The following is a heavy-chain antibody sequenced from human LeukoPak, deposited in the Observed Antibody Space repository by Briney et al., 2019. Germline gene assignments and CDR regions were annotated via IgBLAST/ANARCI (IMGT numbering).Heavy chain of an antibody. J-gene: IGHJ4*02. CDR2: IYYSGST. CDR1: GGSISSGGYY. V-gene: IGHV4-31*03. Sequence: PSETLSLTCTVSGGSISSGGYYWSWIRQYPANVLDWLGYIYYSGSTHYNPSLKGRVTISVDTSKNQFSLKLSSVTAADTAVYYCARELVVPAATFDYWGQGTLVTVSS. D-gene: IGHD2-2*01. CDR3: ARELVVPAATFDY.